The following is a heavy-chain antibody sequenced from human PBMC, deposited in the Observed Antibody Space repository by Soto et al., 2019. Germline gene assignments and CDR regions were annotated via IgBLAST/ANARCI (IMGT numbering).Heavy chain of an antibody. CDR1: GGSVSSYY. D-gene: IGHD2-21*02. CDR2: IYTTGST. V-gene: IGHV4-4*07. J-gene: IGHJ3*01. CDR3: ARDELNEYKSDLSGPCAFDL. Sequence: QVQLQESGPGLVKPSETLSLTCTVSGGSVSSYYWCWIRQPAGQGLEWIGHIYTTGSTNSNPSPKTRVTTSLDTREIQSSLKLSFVTAPDTAVNYCARDELNEYKSDLSGPCAFDLWGQGTIVTLSS.